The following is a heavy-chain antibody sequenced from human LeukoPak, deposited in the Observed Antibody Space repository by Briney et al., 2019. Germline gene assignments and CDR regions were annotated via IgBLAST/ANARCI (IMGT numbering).Heavy chain of an antibody. J-gene: IGHJ4*02. CDR3: ARGVLSSWYGTYYFDY. CDR2: ISAYNGNT. D-gene: IGHD6-13*01. Sequence: ASVKVSCKASGYTFTRHAMNWVRQAPGQGLEWMGWISAYNGNTNYAQKLQGRVTMTTDTSTSTAYMELRSLRSDDTAVYYCARGVLSSWYGTYYFDYWGQGTLVTVSS. V-gene: IGHV1-18*04. CDR1: GYTFTRHA.